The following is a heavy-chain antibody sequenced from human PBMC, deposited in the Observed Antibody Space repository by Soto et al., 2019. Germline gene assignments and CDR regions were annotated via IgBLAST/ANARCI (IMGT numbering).Heavy chain of an antibody. Sequence: PGGSLRLSCAVSGFRFRDYWMSWVRQAPGKELEWVANIKQDESDKYYVDSVKGRFTISRDNAKNALYLQMNSLRVEDTAVYYCAAYCYTMTCTHFHGYSWGQGTQVTVSS. CDR1: GFRFRDYW. V-gene: IGHV3-7*03. CDR2: IKQDESDK. J-gene: IGHJ5*02. D-gene: IGHD3-16*02. CDR3: AAYCYTMTCTHFHGYS.